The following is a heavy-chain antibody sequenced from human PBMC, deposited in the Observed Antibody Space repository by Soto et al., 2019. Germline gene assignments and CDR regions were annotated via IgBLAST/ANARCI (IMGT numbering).Heavy chain of an antibody. CDR1: GFSFSSYG. V-gene: IGHV3-30*18. D-gene: IGHD2-2*01. CDR2: ISYDGSNK. Sequence: QVQLVESGGGVVQPGRSLRLSCAASGFSFSSYGIHWVRQAPGKGLEWVAIISYDGSNKYYADSVKGRFTISRDNSKSTLYLQMNRLRAEDTAVYYCAKDIVLVPPTMQPAYYYYYGMDVWGQGTTVTVSS. CDR3: AKDIVLVPPTMQPAYYYYYGMDV. J-gene: IGHJ6*02.